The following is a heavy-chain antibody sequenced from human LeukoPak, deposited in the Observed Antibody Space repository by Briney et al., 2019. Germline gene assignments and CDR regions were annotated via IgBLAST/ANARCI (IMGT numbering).Heavy chain of an antibody. J-gene: IGHJ4*02. CDR2: IYYSGST. CDR3: ARELHPPYYFDY. CDR1: GGSISSANYY. D-gene: IGHD4-11*01. Sequence: SETLSLTCTVSGGSISSANYYWSWIRQPPGKGLEWIGYIYYSGSTNYNPSLKSRVTISVDTSKNQFSLKLSSVTAADTAVYYRARELHPPYYFDYWGQGTLVTVSS. V-gene: IGHV4-61*01.